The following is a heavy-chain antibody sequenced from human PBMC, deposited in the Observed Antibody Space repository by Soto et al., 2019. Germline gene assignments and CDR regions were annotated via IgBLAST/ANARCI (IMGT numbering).Heavy chain of an antibody. D-gene: IGHD3-3*01. J-gene: IGHJ4*02. CDR1: GGSFSGYY. CDR3: ARSTEYYDFWSGYYKALTGFDY. V-gene: IGHV4-34*01. Sequence: PSETLSLTCAVYGGSFSGYYWSWIRQPPGKGLEWIGEINHSGSTNYNPSLKSRVTISVDTSKNQFSLKLSSVTAADTAVYYCARSTEYYDFWSGYYKALTGFDYWGQGTLVTVSS. CDR2: INHSGST.